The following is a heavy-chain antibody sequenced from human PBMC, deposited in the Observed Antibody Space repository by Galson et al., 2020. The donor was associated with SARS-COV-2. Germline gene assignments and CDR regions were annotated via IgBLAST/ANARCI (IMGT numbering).Heavy chain of an antibody. J-gene: IGHJ4*02. D-gene: IGHD3-10*01. CDR2: LRYDGSEK. Sequence: GGSLRLSCAASGFTFSSYGMHWFRQAPGKGLEWVAFLRYDGSEKNYADSVKGRFTISRDNSKNTLYLQMTSLRVEDTAVYYCAKSREVNYYGSGSYYNAPDDFWGQGTLVTVSS. CDR1: GFTFSSYG. V-gene: IGHV3-30*02. CDR3: AKSREVNYYGSGSYYNAPDDF.